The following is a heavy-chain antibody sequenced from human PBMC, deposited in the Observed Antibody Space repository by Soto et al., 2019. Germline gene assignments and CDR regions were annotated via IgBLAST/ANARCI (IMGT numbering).Heavy chain of an antibody. V-gene: IGHV1-2*04. Sequence: GASVKVSCKASGYTFTGYYMHWVRQAPGQGLEWMGWINPNSGGTNYAQKFQGWVTMTRDTSISTAYMELSRLRSDDTAVYYCARDRDGSTRFYYGMDVWGQGNTVTVSS. J-gene: IGHJ6*02. CDR2: INPNSGGT. CDR3: ARDRDGSTRFYYGMDV. D-gene: IGHD6-13*01. CDR1: GYTFTGYY.